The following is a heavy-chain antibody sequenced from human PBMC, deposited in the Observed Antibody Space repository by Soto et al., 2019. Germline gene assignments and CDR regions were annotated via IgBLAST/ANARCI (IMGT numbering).Heavy chain of an antibody. CDR1: GFTFGDYA. CDR2: IRSKAYGGTT. J-gene: IGHJ6*02. D-gene: IGHD6-13*01. Sequence: PGGSLRLSCTTSGFTFGDYAMSWSRRAPGKGLEWVGVIRSKAYGGTTDYAASVKGRFTISRDDSKSIAYLQMNSLKSEDTGVYYCTKYTYTSRYAYYGMDVWGHGTTVTVSS. V-gene: IGHV3-49*03. CDR3: TKYTYTSRYAYYGMDV.